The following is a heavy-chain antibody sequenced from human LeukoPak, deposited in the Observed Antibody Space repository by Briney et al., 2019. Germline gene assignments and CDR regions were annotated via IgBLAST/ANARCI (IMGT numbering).Heavy chain of an antibody. CDR3: AREPGIGYAFDI. CDR2: IKQDGSET. D-gene: IGHD2/OR15-2a*01. J-gene: IGHJ3*02. CDR1: GFTFSSSW. V-gene: IGHV3-7*01. Sequence: PGGSLRLSCVVSGFTFSSSWMTWVRQAPGKGLEWVANIKQDGSETHYVDSVKGRFTISRDKAKNSLYLQMNSLRAEDTAVYYCAREPGIGYAFDIWGHGTVVTVSS.